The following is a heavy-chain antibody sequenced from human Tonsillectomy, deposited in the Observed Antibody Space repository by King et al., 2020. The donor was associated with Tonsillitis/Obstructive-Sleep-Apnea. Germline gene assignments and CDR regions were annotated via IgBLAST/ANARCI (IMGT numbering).Heavy chain of an antibody. D-gene: IGHD2-15*01. Sequence: DVQLVESGGGLVQPGGSLRLSCAASGFTFSSYWMHWVRHAPGKGLVWVSRINSDGSSTSYADSVKGRFTISRDNAKNTLYLQMNSLRAEETAVYYCARGPLGYCSRGTCYFPYYFDNWGQGTLVTVSS. CDR3: ARGPLGYCSRGTCYFPYYFDN. J-gene: IGHJ4*02. CDR2: INSDGSST. CDR1: GFTFSSYW. V-gene: IGHV3-74*01.